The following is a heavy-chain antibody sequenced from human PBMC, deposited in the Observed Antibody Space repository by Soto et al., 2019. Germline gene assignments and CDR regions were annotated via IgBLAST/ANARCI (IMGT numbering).Heavy chain of an antibody. CDR1: GGSISSSSYY. V-gene: IGHV4-39*07. CDR3: ARVGITMVRGLIIPQRDAFDT. CDR2: IYYSGST. J-gene: IGHJ3*02. Sequence: SETLSLTWTVSGGSISSSSYYWGWIRQPPGKGLEWIGSIYYSGSTYYNPSLKSRVTISVDTSKNQFSLKLSSVTAADTAVYYCARVGITMVRGLIIPQRDAFDTWGQGTMVT. D-gene: IGHD3-10*01.